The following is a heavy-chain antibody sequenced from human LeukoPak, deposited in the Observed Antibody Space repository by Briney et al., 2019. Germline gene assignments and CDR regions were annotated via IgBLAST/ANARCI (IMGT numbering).Heavy chain of an antibody. Sequence: GGSLRLSCAASDFTFSAYTMNWIRLAPGKGLEWVSSIRSSRTYIYYADSVKGRFTISRDNAKNSLYLQMNSLRAEDTALYFCARDSDYGDYFDHRGQGTLVTVSS. V-gene: IGHV3-21*06. CDR2: IRSSRTYI. CDR1: DFTFSAYT. CDR3: ARDSDYGDYFDH. D-gene: IGHD4-17*01. J-gene: IGHJ4*02.